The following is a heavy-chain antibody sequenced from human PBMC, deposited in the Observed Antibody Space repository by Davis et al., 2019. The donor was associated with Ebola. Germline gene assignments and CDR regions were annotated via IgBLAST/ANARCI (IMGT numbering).Heavy chain of an antibody. J-gene: IGHJ5*02. D-gene: IGHD6-19*01. Sequence: MPSETLSLTCAVSGGSISSSNWWSWVRQPPGKGLEWIGEIYHSGSTNYNPSLKSRVTISVDTSKNQFSLKLSSVTAADTAVYYCARQVVAGHNWFDPWGQGTLVTVSS. CDR2: IYHSGST. V-gene: IGHV4-4*02. CDR3: ARQVVAGHNWFDP. CDR1: GGSISSSNW.